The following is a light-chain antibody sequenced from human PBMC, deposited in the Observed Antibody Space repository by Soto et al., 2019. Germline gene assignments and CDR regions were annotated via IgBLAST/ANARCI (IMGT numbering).Light chain of an antibody. CDR2: AAS. CDR3: QPLNTYPLT. J-gene: IGKJ4*01. Sequence: DIQMTQSPSSLSASVGDRSSLTCLAGQNVGSFVNWYQQKPGKAPRLLIYAASTLQSGVTSRFSCSGSGTEFTLTISSLQPEDFATYYCQPLNTYPLTFGEGTKVEIK. V-gene: IGKV1-9*01. CDR1: QNVGSF.